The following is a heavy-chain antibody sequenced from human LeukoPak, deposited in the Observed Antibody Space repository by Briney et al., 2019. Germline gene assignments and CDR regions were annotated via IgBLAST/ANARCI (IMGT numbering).Heavy chain of an antibody. D-gene: IGHD4-17*01. J-gene: IGHJ4*02. CDR3: ARGYGDHGRFFDY. CDR1: GFTVSSNY. V-gene: IGHV3-53*01. CDR2: IYSGGST. Sequence: GGSLRLSCAASGFTVSSNYMSWVRQAPGKGLEWVSVIYSGGSTYYADSVKGRFTISRDNSKNTLYLQMNSLRAEDTAVYYCARGYGDHGRFFDYWGQGTLVTVSS.